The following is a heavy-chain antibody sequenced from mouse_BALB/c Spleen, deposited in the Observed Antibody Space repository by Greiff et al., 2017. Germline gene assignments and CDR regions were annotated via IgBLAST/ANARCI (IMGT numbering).Heavy chain of an antibody. CDR2: ISSGGGST. CDR3: ARHAYYGNYVGAMDY. Sequence: EVKLMESGGGLVKPGGSLKLSCAASGFAFSSYDMSWVRQTPEKRLEWVAYISSGGGSTYYPDTVKGRFTISRDNAKNTLYLQMSSLKSEDTAMYYCARHAYYGNYVGAMDYWGQGTSVTVSS. D-gene: IGHD2-10*01. J-gene: IGHJ4*01. CDR1: GFAFSSYD. V-gene: IGHV5-12-1*01.